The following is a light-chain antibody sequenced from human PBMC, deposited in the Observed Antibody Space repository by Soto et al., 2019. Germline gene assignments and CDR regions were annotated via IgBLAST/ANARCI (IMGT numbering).Light chain of an antibody. CDR3: QQYDGSPGLT. Sequence: ELVLTQSPGTLSLSPGDGATLSCRASQSVSSTYLVWYQQKPGQAPRLLIYGASRRATGIPDRFSGSGSGTDFTLTISRLEPEDSAVYYCQQYDGSPGLTFGGGTKVEI. V-gene: IGKV3-20*01. J-gene: IGKJ4*01. CDR1: QSVSSTY. CDR2: GAS.